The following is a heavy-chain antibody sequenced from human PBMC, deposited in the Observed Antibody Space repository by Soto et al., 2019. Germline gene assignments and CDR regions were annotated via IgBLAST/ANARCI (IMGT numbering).Heavy chain of an antibody. V-gene: IGHV3-33*01. CDR1: GFTFSSYG. CDR2: IWYDGSNK. Sequence: GGSLRLSCAASGFTFSSYGMHWVRQAPGKGLEWVAVIWYDGSNKYYADSVKGRFTISRDNSKNTLYLQMNSLRAEDTAVYYCARDGPVQLERSAAYYFDYWGQGTLVTVSS. J-gene: IGHJ4*02. CDR3: ARDGPVQLERSAAYYFDY. D-gene: IGHD1-1*01.